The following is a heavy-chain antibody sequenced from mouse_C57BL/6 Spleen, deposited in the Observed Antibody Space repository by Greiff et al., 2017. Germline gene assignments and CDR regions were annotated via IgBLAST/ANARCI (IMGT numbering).Heavy chain of an antibody. J-gene: IGHJ2*01. CDR3: ARFTTVVGDY. Sequence: QVQLQQPGAELVMPGASVKLSCKASGYTFTSYWMHWVKQRPGQGLEWIGEIDPSDSYTNYNQKFKGKSTLTVDKSSSAAYMQLSSLTSEDAAVYYCARFTTVVGDYWGQVTTRTVSS. V-gene: IGHV1-69*01. D-gene: IGHD1-1*01. CDR1: GYTFTSYW. CDR2: IDPSDSYT.